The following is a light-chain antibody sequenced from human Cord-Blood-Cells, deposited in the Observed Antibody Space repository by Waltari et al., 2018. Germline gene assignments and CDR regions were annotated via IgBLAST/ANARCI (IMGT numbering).Light chain of an antibody. J-gene: IGKJ1*01. V-gene: IGKV3-20*01. CDR3: QQYGSSRK. Sequence: EIVLTQSPGTLSLSPGERATLSCRASQSVSSSYLAWYQQKPGQAPRLLIYGASSRATGIPDRFSGSGYGTDFTLTISRLEPEDFAVYYCQQYGSSRKFGQGTKVEIK. CDR1: QSVSSSY. CDR2: GAS.